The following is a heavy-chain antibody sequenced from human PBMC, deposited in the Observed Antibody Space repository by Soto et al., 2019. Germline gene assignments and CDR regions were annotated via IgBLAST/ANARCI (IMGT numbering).Heavy chain of an antibody. D-gene: IGHD1-1*01. CDR2: ISSSSSYI. Sequence: EVQLVESGGGLVKPGGSLRLSCAASGFTFSRYSMNWVRQAPGKGLEWVSSISSSSSYIYYADSVKGRFTISRDNAKNSLYLQMNSLRAEDTAVYYCARWYRPGTTYYGMDVWGQGTTVTVSS. CDR3: ARWYRPGTTYYGMDV. CDR1: GFTFSRYS. V-gene: IGHV3-21*01. J-gene: IGHJ6*02.